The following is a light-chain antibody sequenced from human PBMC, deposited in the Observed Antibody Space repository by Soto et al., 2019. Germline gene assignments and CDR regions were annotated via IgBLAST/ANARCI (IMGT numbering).Light chain of an antibody. Sequence: DIQMTQSPSSLSASVGDRVTITCRASQTISSYLNWYQQKPGKAPKLLIYDASSLETGVPSRFSGSGSGTDFTLTISSLQPEDFATYYCQQYDNLPLIFGQGTRLE. V-gene: IGKV1-33*01. CDR1: QTISSY. CDR3: QQYDNLPLI. J-gene: IGKJ5*01. CDR2: DAS.